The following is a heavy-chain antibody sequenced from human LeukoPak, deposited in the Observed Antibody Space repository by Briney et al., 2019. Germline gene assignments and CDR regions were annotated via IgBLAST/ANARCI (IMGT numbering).Heavy chain of an antibody. Sequence: SETPSLTCTVSGGSISSSSSYWGWIRNPPGKGLEWIGSIYYSGSTYYNPSLKSRVTISVDTSKNQFSLKLSSVTAADTAVYYCARHLDTSSWTYYYYYMDVWGKGTTVTVSS. CDR1: GGSISSSSSY. CDR2: IYYSGST. D-gene: IGHD6-13*01. V-gene: IGHV4-39*01. CDR3: ARHLDTSSWTYYYYYMDV. J-gene: IGHJ6*03.